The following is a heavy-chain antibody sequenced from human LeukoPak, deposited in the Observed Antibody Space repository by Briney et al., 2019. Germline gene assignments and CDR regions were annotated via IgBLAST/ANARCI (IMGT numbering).Heavy chain of an antibody. D-gene: IGHD3-10*01. CDR3: ARHARGSGSYSYYYYYMDV. CDR1: GYSFTSYW. V-gene: IGHV5-51*01. CDR2: IYPGDSDT. Sequence: PGESLKISCKGSGYSFTSYWIGWVRQMPGKVLEWMGIIYPGDSDTSYSPSFQGQVTISADKSISTAYLQWSSLKASDTAMYYCARHARGSGSYSYYYYYMDVWGKGTTVTVSS. J-gene: IGHJ6*03.